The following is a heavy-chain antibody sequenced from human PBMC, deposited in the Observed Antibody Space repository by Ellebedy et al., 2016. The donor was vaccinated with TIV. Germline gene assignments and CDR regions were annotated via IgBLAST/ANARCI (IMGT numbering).Heavy chain of an antibody. CDR1: GGSFSSYA. Sequence: ASVKVSCKASGGSFSSYAISWVRQAPGQGLEWMGGIIPILDVTTYAQKFQGRVAITADKSTSTAYMELSSLRSEDTAVYYCATGEAKNGYTHSDYWGQGTLVTVSS. V-gene: IGHV1-69*10. CDR2: IIPILDVT. D-gene: IGHD5-24*01. CDR3: ATGEAKNGYTHSDY. J-gene: IGHJ4*02.